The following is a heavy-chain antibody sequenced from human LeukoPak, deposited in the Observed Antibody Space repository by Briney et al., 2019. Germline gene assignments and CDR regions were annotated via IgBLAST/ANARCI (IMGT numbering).Heavy chain of an antibody. CDR2: ISGSGGST. J-gene: IGHJ3*02. CDR3: AKDRGLGAHDI. V-gene: IGHV3-23*01. CDR1: GFTFDDYG. Sequence: GGSLRLSCAASGFTFDDYGMSWVRQAPGKGLEWVSAISGSGGSTYYADSVKGRFTISRDNSKNTLYLQMNSLRAEDTAVYYCAKDRGLGAHDIWGQGTMVTVSS. D-gene: IGHD1-26*01.